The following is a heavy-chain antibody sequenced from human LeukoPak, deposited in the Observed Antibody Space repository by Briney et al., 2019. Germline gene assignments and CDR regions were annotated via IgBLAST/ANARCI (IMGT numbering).Heavy chain of an antibody. J-gene: IGHJ4*02. V-gene: IGHV3-30*02. Sequence: PGGSLRLSCAASGFTFSRYGMYWVRQAPGKGLEWVAFIRYDGINKYYADSVKGRFTISRDNSKNTLYLQVNSLKPKDTSVYYCAKDRTSITAESLDYWGQGTLVTVSS. CDR3: AKDRTSITAESLDY. D-gene: IGHD6-13*01. CDR2: IRYDGINK. CDR1: GFTFSRYG.